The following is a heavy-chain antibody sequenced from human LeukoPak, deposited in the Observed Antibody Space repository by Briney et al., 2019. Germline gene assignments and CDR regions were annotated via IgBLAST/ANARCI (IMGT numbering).Heavy chain of an antibody. CDR1: GFSLSTSGVG. V-gene: IGHV2-5*02. J-gene: IGHJ3*02. Sequence: SGPTLVNPTQTLTLTCPFSGFSLSTSGVGVAWIRQPPGKALEWLALIYWDDAKRSSSSLRSRLTISKDTSKNQVVLTMTNMIRLHAGTYHCVHSGPDRKLDVFDIWGQGTMVTVSS. CDR3: VHSGPDRKLDVFDI. CDR2: IYWDDAK.